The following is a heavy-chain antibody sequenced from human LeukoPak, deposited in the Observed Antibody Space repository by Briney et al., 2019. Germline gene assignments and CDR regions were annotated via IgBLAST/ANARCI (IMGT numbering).Heavy chain of an antibody. CDR2: ISSSSSYI. V-gene: IGHV3-21*01. CDR1: GFTFSSYS. J-gene: IGHJ5*02. D-gene: IGHD3-10*01. Sequence: GGSLRLSCAASGFTFSSYSMNWVRQAPGKGLEWVSSISSSSSYIYYADSVKGRFTISRDNAKNSLYLQMNSLRAEDTAVYYCAWGEWFGELYGMGWFDPWGQGTLVTVSS. CDR3: AWGEWFGELYGMGWFDP.